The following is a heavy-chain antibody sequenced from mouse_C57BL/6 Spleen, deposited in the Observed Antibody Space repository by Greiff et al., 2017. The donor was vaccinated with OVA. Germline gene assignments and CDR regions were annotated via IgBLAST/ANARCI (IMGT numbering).Heavy chain of an antibody. D-gene: IGHD2-5*01. CDR1: GYTFTSYW. CDR2: IDPSDSYT. CDR3: ARYSNPFDY. J-gene: IGHJ2*01. Sequence: QVQLQQPGAELVMPGASVKLSCKASGYTFTSYWMHWVKQRPGQGLEWIGEIDPSDSYTNYNQKFKGKSTLTVDKSSSTAYMQLSSLTSEDSAVYYCARYSNPFDYWGQGTTLTVSS. V-gene: IGHV1-69*01.